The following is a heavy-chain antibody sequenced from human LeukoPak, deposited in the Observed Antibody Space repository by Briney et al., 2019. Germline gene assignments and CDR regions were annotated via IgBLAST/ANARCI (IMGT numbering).Heavy chain of an antibody. V-gene: IGHV1-2*02. D-gene: IGHD1-20*01. J-gene: IGHJ4*02. CDR2: INPNSCGP. CDR1: GYIFTGYY. CDR3: ARDRNDRFNWIVGRAADY. Sequence: ASVKVSCKASGYIFTGYYMHWVRQAPGQGLEWMGWINPNSCGPNYAQKFQGRVTMTRDSSTSTAYMELSRLRYGSRPVYYCARDRNDRFNWIVGRAADYWGQGTLVTVSS.